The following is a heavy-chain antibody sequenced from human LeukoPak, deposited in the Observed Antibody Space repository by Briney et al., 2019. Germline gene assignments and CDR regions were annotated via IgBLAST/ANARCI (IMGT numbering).Heavy chain of an antibody. Sequence: ASVKVSCKASGYTFTSYYMHWVRRAPGQGHEWMGIINPSGGSTSYAQKFQGRVTMTRDTSTSTVYMELSSLRSEDTAVYYCARVGYSYGSGDAFDIWGQGTMVTVSS. CDR2: INPSGGST. V-gene: IGHV1-46*03. D-gene: IGHD5-18*01. J-gene: IGHJ3*02. CDR1: GYTFTSYY. CDR3: ARVGYSYGSGDAFDI.